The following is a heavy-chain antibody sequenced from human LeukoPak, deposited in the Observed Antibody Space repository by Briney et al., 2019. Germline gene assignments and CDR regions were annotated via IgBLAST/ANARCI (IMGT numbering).Heavy chain of an antibody. CDR2: ISNDGNEK. V-gene: IGHV3-30*04. J-gene: IGHJ4*01. CDR3: ARDGGYTGGWTYGAGDY. CDR1: GLTFSAYV. Sequence: PGGSLRLSCAASGLTFSAYVMHWVRQAPGKGLECVAVISNDGNEKYYADSVKGRFSISRDNSKNTVYLQMSSLRTEDTAVYYCARDGGYTGGWTYGAGDYWGQGTLVTVSS. D-gene: IGHD2-8*02.